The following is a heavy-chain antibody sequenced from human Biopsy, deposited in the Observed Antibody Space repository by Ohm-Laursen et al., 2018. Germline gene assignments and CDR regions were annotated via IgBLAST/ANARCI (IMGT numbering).Heavy chain of an antibody. J-gene: IGHJ1*01. D-gene: IGHD2-15*01. V-gene: IGHV1-2*06. Sequence: ASVKVSCKASGYTFTGQYLHWVRQVPGQGLEWMGRINPHSGTTKFAQDFQGRVTMTRDTSITTAYMELRRPRSDDTAVYYCAKGQDLRGGAEYFQHWGQGALVTVSS. CDR1: GYTFTGQY. CDR2: INPHSGTT. CDR3: AKGQDLRGGAEYFQH.